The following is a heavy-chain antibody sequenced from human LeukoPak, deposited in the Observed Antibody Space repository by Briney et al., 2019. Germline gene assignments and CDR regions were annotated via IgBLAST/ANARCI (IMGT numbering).Heavy chain of an antibody. CDR1: GFTFSSYG. CDR2: ISYDGSNK. CDR3: AKVGICSSTSCSDY. Sequence: GRSLRLSCAASGFTFSSYGMHWVRQAPGKGLEWVAVISYDGSNKYYADSVKGRFTISRDNSKNTLYLQVNSLRAEDTAVYYCAKVGICSSTSCSDYWGQGTLVTVSS. V-gene: IGHV3-30*18. J-gene: IGHJ4*02. D-gene: IGHD2-2*01.